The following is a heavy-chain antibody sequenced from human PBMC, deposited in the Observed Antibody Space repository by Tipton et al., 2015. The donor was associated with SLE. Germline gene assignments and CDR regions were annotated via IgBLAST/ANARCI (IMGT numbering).Heavy chain of an antibody. J-gene: IGHJ6*03. CDR3: ARVYRSSSPLGYYYYMDV. Sequence: TLSLTCIVSGGSITSNNHCWGWIRQPPGKGLEWIGTTYYSGSPHYNPSLRSRVTISLDTSKTQFSLRLSSVTAADTAVYYCARVYRSSSPLGYYYYMDVWGKGTTVTASS. CDR1: GGSITSNNHC. CDR2: TYYSGSP. D-gene: IGHD6-6*01. V-gene: IGHV4-39*07.